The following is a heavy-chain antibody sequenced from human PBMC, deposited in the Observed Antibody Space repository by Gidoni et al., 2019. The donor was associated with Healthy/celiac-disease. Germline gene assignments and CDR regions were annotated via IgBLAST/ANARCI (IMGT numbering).Heavy chain of an antibody. CDR2: IIPIFGTA. Sequence: QVQLVQSGAEVKKPGSSVKVSCSASGGTFSSYAISWVRQAPGQGLEWMGGIIPIFGTANYAQKFQGRVTITADESTSTAYMGLSSLRSEDTAVYYCARDKMWGYSYGYNWFDPWGQGTLVTVSS. D-gene: IGHD5-18*01. CDR3: ARDKMWGYSYGYNWFDP. J-gene: IGHJ5*02. CDR1: GGTFSSYA. V-gene: IGHV1-69*01.